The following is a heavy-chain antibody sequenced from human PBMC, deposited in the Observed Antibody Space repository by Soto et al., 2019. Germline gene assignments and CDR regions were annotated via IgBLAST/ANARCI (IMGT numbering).Heavy chain of an antibody. V-gene: IGHV3-30*18. D-gene: IGHD1-26*01. CDR2: ISYDGNNT. CDR3: AKGAGDRLSLGMDV. J-gene: IGHJ6*02. Sequence: QVQLVESGGGAVQPGWSLRLSCAASGFSISDYGMEWVRQAPGKGLEWVALISYDGNNTYYADSVKGRFTISRDNSKDTLFLQMTGLRAEDTAVYYCAKGAGDRLSLGMDVWCQGTTVTVSS. CDR1: GFSISDYG.